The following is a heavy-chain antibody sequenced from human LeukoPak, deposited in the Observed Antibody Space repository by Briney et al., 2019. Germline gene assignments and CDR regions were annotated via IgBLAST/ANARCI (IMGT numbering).Heavy chain of an antibody. CDR3: ARGGSGWYWTFDY. D-gene: IGHD6-19*01. Sequence: QPGGSLRLSCAASGFTVSSNYMSWVRQAPGKGLEWVSLIYSDGRTYYADSVKGRFTISRDNSKNTLYPQMNSLRVEDTAVYYCARGGSGWYWTFDYWSQGTLVTVSS. J-gene: IGHJ4*02. CDR1: GFTVSSNY. V-gene: IGHV3-66*01. CDR2: IYSDGRT.